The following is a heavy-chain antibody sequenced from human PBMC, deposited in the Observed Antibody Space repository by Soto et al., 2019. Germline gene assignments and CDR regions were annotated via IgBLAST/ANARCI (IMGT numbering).Heavy chain of an antibody. V-gene: IGHV4-39*01. D-gene: IGHD6-13*01. CDR2: IYYSGST. J-gene: IGHJ6*03. Sequence: GLIRQPPGKGLEWIGSIYYSGSTYYNPSLKSRVTISVDTSKNQFSLKLSSVTAADTAVYYCARRVSSSWYLGYYYYMDVWGKGTTVTVSS. CDR3: ARRVSSSWYLGYYYYMDV.